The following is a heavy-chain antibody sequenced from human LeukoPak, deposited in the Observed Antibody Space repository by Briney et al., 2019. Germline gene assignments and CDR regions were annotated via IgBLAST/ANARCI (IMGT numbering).Heavy chain of an antibody. CDR3: ARDRPGSYYLIRYFDL. CDR1: GGSISSYY. Sequence: PSETLSLTCTVSGGSISSYYWSWIRQPAGKGLEWIGRIYTSGSTNYNPSLKSRVTISVDTSKNQFSLKLSSVTAADTAVYYCARDRPGSYYLIRYFDLWGRGTLVTVSS. D-gene: IGHD3-10*01. V-gene: IGHV4-4*07. CDR2: IYTSGST. J-gene: IGHJ2*01.